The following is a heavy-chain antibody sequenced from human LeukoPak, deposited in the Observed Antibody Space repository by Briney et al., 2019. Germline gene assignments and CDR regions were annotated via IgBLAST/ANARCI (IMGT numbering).Heavy chain of an antibody. CDR1: GGSFSGYY. CDR3: ARNHYDSSGYYGGETYYFDY. D-gene: IGHD3-22*01. Sequence: SETLSLTCAVYGGSFSGYYWSWIRQLPGKGLEWIGEINHSGSTNYNPSLKSRVTISVDTSKNQFSLKLSSVTAADTAVYYCARNHYDSSGYYGGETYYFDYWGQGTLVTVSS. CDR2: INHSGST. V-gene: IGHV4-34*01. J-gene: IGHJ4*02.